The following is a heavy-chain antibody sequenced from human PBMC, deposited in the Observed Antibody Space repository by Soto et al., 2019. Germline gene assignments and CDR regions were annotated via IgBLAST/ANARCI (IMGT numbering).Heavy chain of an antibody. D-gene: IGHD3-22*01. CDR1: GYTFTTYA. CDR3: ARVHYHSSGYSSEIFDY. V-gene: IGHV1-18*01. Sequence: QVQLVQSGAEVKQPGASVKVSCMASGYTFTTYAITWVRQGPGQGLEWMGWVSVYTGNTKYAQMLQDRVTMTTDTSTSEAYMELRSLRSDDTAVYYCARVHYHSSGYSSEIFDYWGQGTLVTVSS. CDR2: VSVYTGNT. J-gene: IGHJ4*02.